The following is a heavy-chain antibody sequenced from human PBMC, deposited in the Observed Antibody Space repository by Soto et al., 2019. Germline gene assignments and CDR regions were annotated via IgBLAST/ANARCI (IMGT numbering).Heavy chain of an antibody. Sequence: QVQLVQSGAEVKKPGSSVKVSCEASGGTFTNYIFSWVRQAPGQGLEWMGRFIPIQGKADYALKFQDRVTFTADESTKTVYMEMRGLRPEDTALYFCAGSVVIVHIGYMYVWGKGTAFSVSS. D-gene: IGHD2-15*01. CDR2: FIPIQGKA. CDR3: AGSVVIVHIGYMYV. V-gene: IGHV1-69*02. CDR1: GGTFTNYI. J-gene: IGHJ6*03.